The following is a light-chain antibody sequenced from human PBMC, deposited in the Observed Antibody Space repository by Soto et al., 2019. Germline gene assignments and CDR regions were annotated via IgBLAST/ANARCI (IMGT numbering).Light chain of an antibody. CDR3: QAWDSSTEHVV. Sequence: SYELTQPPSVSVSPGQTASITCSGDKLGDKYACWYQQKPGQSPVLVIYQDTKRPSGIPERFSGSNSGNTATLTISGTQTVDEADYYCQAWDSSTEHVVFGGGTKVTVL. J-gene: IGLJ2*01. CDR1: KLGDKY. V-gene: IGLV3-1*01. CDR2: QDT.